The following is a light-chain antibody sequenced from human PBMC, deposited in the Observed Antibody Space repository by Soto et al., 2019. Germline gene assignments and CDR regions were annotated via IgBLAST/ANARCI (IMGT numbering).Light chain of an antibody. V-gene: IGKV3-11*01. CDR3: QKRSNWPPT. Sequence: EVVLTQSPATLSLSPGERATLSCRASQNVSSYLAWYQQKPGQAPRLLIYDASNRATGIPARFSGSGSGTDFTLTISSLEPEDFAVYFCQKRSNWPPTFGQGTRLAIK. CDR2: DAS. CDR1: QNVSSY. J-gene: IGKJ5*01.